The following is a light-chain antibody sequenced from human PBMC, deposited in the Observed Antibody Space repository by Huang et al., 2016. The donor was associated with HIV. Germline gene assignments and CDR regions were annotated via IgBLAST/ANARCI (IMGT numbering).Light chain of an antibody. Sequence: IVMTQTPATLPVSPGGRATLSCKASQSVSSNLAWYQHKPGQAPRLIIYGSTTRATGVPARFSGSGSGTDFTRTINSLQSEDFGIYYCQQYNNWHLTFGGGTKV. CDR1: QSVSSN. CDR3: QQYNNWHLT. CDR2: GST. V-gene: IGKV3-15*01. J-gene: IGKJ4*01.